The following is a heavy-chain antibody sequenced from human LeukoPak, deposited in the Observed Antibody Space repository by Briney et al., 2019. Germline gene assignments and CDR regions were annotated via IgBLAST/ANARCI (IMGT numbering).Heavy chain of an antibody. Sequence: GGSLRLSCAASGFTFSSYAMSWVRQAPGKGREWVSAISGSGGSTYYADSVKGRFTISRDNSKSTLFLQMNSLRAEDTAVYYCAKDPRVGSRVATPCHWGQGTLVTVSS. D-gene: IGHD5-24*01. J-gene: IGHJ4*02. CDR1: GFTFSSYA. V-gene: IGHV3-23*01. CDR2: ISGSGGST. CDR3: AKDPRVGSRVATPCH.